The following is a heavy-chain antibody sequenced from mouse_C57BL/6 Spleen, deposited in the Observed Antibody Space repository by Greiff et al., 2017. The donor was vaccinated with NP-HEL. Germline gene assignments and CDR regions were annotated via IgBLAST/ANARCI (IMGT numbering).Heavy chain of an antibody. CDR3: ARQITTVVADYYAMDY. Sequence: QVQLQQPGAELVKPGASVKLSCKASGYTFTSYWMHWVKQRPGRGLEWIGRIDPNSGGTKYNEKFKSKATLTVDKPSSTAYMQLSSLTSEDSAVYYCARQITTVVADYYAMDYWGQGTSVTVSS. CDR1: GYTFTSYW. J-gene: IGHJ4*01. V-gene: IGHV1-72*01. D-gene: IGHD1-1*01. CDR2: IDPNSGGT.